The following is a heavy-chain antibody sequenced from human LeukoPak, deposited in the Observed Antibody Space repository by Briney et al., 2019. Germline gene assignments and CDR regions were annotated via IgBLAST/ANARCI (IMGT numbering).Heavy chain of an antibody. CDR2: IDSAGDP. J-gene: IGHJ4*02. CDR1: GFTFSSYD. D-gene: IGHD6-13*01. V-gene: IGHV3-13*05. Sequence: GGSLRLPCAASGFTFSSYDMHWVRQATGKGLEWVSAIDSAGDPYYPGSVKGRFTISRENAKNSLYLQMNSLRAGDTAVYYCARAYSSTWYDSPLDYWGQGTLVTVSS. CDR3: ARAYSSTWYDSPLDY.